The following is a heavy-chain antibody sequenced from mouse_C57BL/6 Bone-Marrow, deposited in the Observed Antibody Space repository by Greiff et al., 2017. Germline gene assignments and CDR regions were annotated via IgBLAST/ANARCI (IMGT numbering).Heavy chain of an antibody. CDR2: ISYDGSH. Sequence: EVKLVESGPGLVKPSQSLSLTCSVTGYSITSGYYWNWIRQFPGNKLEWMGYISYDGSHNYNPSLKNRISITRDTSKNQFFLKLNSVTTEDTATYYCASGTGNAMDYWGQGTSVTVSS. J-gene: IGHJ4*01. CDR1: GYSITSGYY. V-gene: IGHV3-6*01. D-gene: IGHD3-1*01. CDR3: ASGTGNAMDY.